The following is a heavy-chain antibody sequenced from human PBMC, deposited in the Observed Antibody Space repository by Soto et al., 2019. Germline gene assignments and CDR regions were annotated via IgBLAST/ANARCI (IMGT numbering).Heavy chain of an antibody. J-gene: IGHJ4*02. D-gene: IGHD1-1*01. V-gene: IGHV3-23*01. CDR2: ISDNGGNT. CDR3: AKLYWNPRYFDS. Sequence: XESLRLSCAASGFTFGNVAMAWVRQAPGKGLEWVSSISDNGGNTDYADSARGRFTLSRDNSKNTLYLQMNHLKAEDTAVYYCAKLYWNPRYFDSWGQGARVTVSS. CDR1: GFTFGNVA.